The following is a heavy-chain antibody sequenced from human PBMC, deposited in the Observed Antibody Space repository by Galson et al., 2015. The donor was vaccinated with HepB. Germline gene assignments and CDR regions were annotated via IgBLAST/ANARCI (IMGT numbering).Heavy chain of an antibody. CDR3: ARNPRTPIGQLDPIYYFDY. CDR2: ISYDGSNK. D-gene: IGHD6-6*01. V-gene: IGHV3-30-3*01. J-gene: IGHJ4*02. Sequence: SLRLSCAPSGFTFSSYAMHWVRQAPGKGLEWVAVISYDGSNKYYADSVKGRFTISRDNSKNTLYLQMNSLRAEDTAVYYCARNPRTPIGQLDPIYYFDYWGQGTLVTVSS. CDR1: GFTFSSYA.